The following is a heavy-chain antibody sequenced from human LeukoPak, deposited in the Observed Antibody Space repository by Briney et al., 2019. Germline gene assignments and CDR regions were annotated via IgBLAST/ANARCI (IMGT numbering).Heavy chain of an antibody. Sequence: GGSLRLSCAASGFTFSSYAMSWVRQAPGKGLEWVSAISGSGGSTYYADSVKGRFTISRDNSKNTLYLQMNSLRAEDTAVYYCATASDSSGWYSRPVYAFDIWGQGTMVTVSS. D-gene: IGHD6-19*01. CDR2: ISGSGGST. J-gene: IGHJ3*02. CDR3: ATASDSSGWYSRPVYAFDI. V-gene: IGHV3-23*01. CDR1: GFTFSSYA.